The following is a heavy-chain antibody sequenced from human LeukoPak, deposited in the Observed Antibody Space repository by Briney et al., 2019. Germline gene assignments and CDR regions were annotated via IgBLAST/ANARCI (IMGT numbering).Heavy chain of an antibody. Sequence: PSETLSLTCTVSGCSISSYYWSWIRQPPGKGLEWIGYIYYSGSTNYNPSLKSRLTISVDTSKNQFSLKLSSVTAADTAVYYCAARRLYYFDYWGQGTLVTVSS. CDR3: AARRLYYFDY. D-gene: IGHD2/OR15-2a*01. CDR2: IYYSGST. CDR1: GCSISSYY. V-gene: IGHV4-59*01. J-gene: IGHJ4*02.